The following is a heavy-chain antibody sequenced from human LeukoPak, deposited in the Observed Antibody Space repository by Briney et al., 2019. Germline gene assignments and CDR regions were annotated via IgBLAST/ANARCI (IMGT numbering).Heavy chain of an antibody. CDR3: ARSLRGSYYHYYYGMDV. J-gene: IGHJ6*02. V-gene: IGHV3-33*01. Sequence: GGSLRLSCAASGFTFSSYGMHWFRQAPAKGLEWVAVMWYDGSNKYYADSVKGRFTISRDNSKNTLYLQMNSLRAEDTAVYYCARSLRGSYYHYYYGMDVWGQGTTVTVSS. CDR1: GFTFSSYG. CDR2: MWYDGSNK. D-gene: IGHD1-26*01.